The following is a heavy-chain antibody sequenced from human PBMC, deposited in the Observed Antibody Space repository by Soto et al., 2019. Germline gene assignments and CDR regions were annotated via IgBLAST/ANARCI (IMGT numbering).Heavy chain of an antibody. CDR2: IYHSGST. CDR3: ASGQQPVRNY. V-gene: IGHV4-30-2*01. Sequence: SETLSLTCAVSGGSISRGGYSWSWIRQPPGKGLEWIGYIYHSGSTYYNPSLKSRVTISVDRSKNQFSLKLSSVTAADTAVYYCASGQQPVRNYWGQGTLVTVSS. D-gene: IGHD6-13*01. CDR1: GGSISRGGYS. J-gene: IGHJ4*02.